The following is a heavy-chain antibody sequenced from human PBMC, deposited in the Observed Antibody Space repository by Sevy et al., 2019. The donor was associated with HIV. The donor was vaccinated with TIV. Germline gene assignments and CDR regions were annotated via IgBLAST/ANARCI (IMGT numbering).Heavy chain of an antibody. CDR2: INPNSDGT. V-gene: IGHV1-2*02. CDR3: AREWLAATPPRYFDY. CDR1: GYTFTGYY. Sequence: ASVKVSCKASGYTFTGYYMHWVRQAPGQGLEWMGWINPNSDGTNYAQKFQGRVTMTRDTSISTAYMELSRLRSDDTAVYYCAREWLAATPPRYFDYWGQGTLVTVSS. D-gene: IGHD2-15*01. J-gene: IGHJ4*02.